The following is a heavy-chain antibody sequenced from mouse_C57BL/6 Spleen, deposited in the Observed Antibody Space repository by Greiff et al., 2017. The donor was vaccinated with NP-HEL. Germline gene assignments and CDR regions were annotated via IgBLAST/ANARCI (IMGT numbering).Heavy chain of an antibody. CDR3: SSNPAYYYGSSYRYFDV. CDR2: INPSTGGT. CDR1: GYSFTGYY. V-gene: IGHV1-42*01. D-gene: IGHD1-1*01. Sequence: EVQLQQSGPELVKPGASVKISCKASGYSFTGYYMNWVKQSPEKSLEWIGEINPSTGGTTYNQKFKAKATLTVDTSSSTAYMQLKSLTSEDSAIYYCSSNPAYYYGSSYRYFDVWGTGTTVTVSS. J-gene: IGHJ1*03.